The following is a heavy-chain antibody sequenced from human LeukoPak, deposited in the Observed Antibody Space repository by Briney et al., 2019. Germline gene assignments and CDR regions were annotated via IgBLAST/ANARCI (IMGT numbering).Heavy chain of an antibody. CDR1: GFTFSSYA. CDR3: AKDLSDIVVVVAADYGMDV. J-gene: IGHJ6*02. CDR2: ISGSGGST. Sequence: PGGSLRLSCAASGFTFSSYAMSWVRQAPGKGLEWVSAISGSGGSTYYADSVKGRFTISRDNSKNTLYLQMNSLRAEDTAVYYCAKDLSDIVVVVAADYGMDVWGQGTTVTVXS. V-gene: IGHV3-23*01. D-gene: IGHD2-15*01.